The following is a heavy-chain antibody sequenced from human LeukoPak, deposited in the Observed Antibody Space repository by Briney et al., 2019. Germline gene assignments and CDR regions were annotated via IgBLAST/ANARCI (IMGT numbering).Heavy chain of an antibody. CDR2: IYTSGST. V-gene: IGHV4-4*09. Sequence: ETLSLTCTVSGGSISSYYWSWIRQPPGKGLEWIGYIYTSGSTNYNPSLKSRVTISVDTSKNQFSLKLSSVTAADTAVYYCARGLVNIVVVPAATRTKNWFDPWGQGTLVTVSS. CDR3: ARGLVNIVVVPAATRTKNWFDP. CDR1: GGSISSYY. D-gene: IGHD2-2*01. J-gene: IGHJ5*02.